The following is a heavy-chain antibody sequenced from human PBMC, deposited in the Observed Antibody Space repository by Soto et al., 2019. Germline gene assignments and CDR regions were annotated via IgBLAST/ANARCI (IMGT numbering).Heavy chain of an antibody. CDR1: GGSISSYY. Sequence: SETLSLTCTVSGGSISSYYWSWIRQPPGKGLEWIGYIYYSGSTNYNPSLKSRVTISVDTSKNQFSLKLSSVTAADTAVYYCARTPRRDDFWSGSPKENWFDPWGQGTLVTVSS. V-gene: IGHV4-59*01. CDR3: ARTPRRDDFWSGSPKENWFDP. J-gene: IGHJ5*02. D-gene: IGHD3-3*01. CDR2: IYYSGST.